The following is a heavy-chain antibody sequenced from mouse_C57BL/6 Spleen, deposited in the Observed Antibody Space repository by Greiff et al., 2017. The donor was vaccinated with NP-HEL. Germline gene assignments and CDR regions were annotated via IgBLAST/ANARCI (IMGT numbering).Heavy chain of an antibody. CDR1: GFTFSDYG. D-gene: IGHD2-5*01. CDR2: ISSGSSTI. CDR3: ARNSNYESAMDY. V-gene: IGHV5-17*01. Sequence: DVKLVESGGGLVKPGGSLKLSCAASGFTFSDYGMHWVRQAPEKGLEWVAYISSGSSTIYYADTVKGRFTISRDNAKNTLFLQMTSLRSEDTAMYYCARNSNYESAMDYWGQGTSVTVSS. J-gene: IGHJ4*01.